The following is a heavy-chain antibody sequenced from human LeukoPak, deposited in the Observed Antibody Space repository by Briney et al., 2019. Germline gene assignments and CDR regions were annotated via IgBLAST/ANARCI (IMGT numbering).Heavy chain of an antibody. J-gene: IGHJ4*02. CDR1: GGTFSSYA. CDR3: ARAPPAVAGTPDY. D-gene: IGHD6-19*01. CDR2: IIPILGIA. V-gene: IGHV1-69*10. Sequence: VKVSCKASGGTFSSYAISWVRQAPGQGLEWMGRIIPILGIANYAQKFQGRVTITADKSTSTAYMELSSLRSEDTAVYYCARAPPAVAGTPDYWGQGTLVTVSS.